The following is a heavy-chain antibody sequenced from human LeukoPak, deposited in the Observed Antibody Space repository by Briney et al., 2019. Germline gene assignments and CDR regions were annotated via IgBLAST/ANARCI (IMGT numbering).Heavy chain of an antibody. J-gene: IGHJ3*02. D-gene: IGHD3-22*01. CDR3: ARQDYYDSSVIDAFDI. V-gene: IGHV4-38-2*01. Sequence: SETLSVTCAVSGYSISSGYYWGWIRQPPGKGLEWIGSIYHSGSTYYNPSLKSRVTISVDTSKNQFSLKLSSVTAADTAVYYCARQDYYDSSVIDAFDIWGQGTMVTVSS. CDR1: GYSISSGYY. CDR2: IYHSGST.